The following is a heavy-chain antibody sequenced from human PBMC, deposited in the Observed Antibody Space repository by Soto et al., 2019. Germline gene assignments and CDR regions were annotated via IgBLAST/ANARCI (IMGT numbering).Heavy chain of an antibody. J-gene: IGHJ4*02. CDR3: AKMRGMEVWDYSLDY. CDR1: GFTFSSFA. V-gene: IGHV3-23*01. Sequence: EVQLLESGGDLVQPGGSLRLSCAASGFTFSSFAMSWVRQAPGKGLEWVSRVFGHGGGPDYADSVKGRFTISRDSSKNTLFLQMSSLRVDDTAIYYCAKMRGMEVWDYSLDYWGQGTLVTVSS. D-gene: IGHD2-21*01. CDR2: VFGHGGGP.